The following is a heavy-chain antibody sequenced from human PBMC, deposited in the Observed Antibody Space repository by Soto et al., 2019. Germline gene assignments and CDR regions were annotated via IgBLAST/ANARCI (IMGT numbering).Heavy chain of an antibody. Sequence: GGSLRLSCAASGFTFGTYAVHWVRQAPGKGLEWLSVISYDAINKYYADSVKGRFTISRDNSKNTLYLQMNSLRAEDTAVYYCARGYPEYYYYGLDVWGQGTTVTVSS. J-gene: IGHJ6*02. CDR2: ISYDAINK. V-gene: IGHV3-30*03. CDR3: ARGYPEYYYYGLDV. D-gene: IGHD2-15*01. CDR1: GFTFGTYA.